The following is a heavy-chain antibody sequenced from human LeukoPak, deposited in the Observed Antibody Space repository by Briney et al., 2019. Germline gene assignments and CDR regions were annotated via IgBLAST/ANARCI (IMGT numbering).Heavy chain of an antibody. D-gene: IGHD3-22*01. V-gene: IGHV4-4*07. CDR3: ARVRYYDSSGRYYFDY. J-gene: IGHJ4*02. CDR2: TYTSGST. Sequence: SETLSLTCTVSGGSISSYYWSWIRQPAGKGLEWIGRTYTSGSTNYNPSLKSRVTMSVDTSKNQFSLKLSSVTAADTAVYYCARVRYYDSSGRYYFDYWGQGTLVTVSS. CDR1: GGSISSYY.